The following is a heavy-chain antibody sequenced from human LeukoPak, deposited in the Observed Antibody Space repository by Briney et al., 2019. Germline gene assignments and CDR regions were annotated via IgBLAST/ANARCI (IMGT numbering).Heavy chain of an antibody. V-gene: IGHV3-21*01. Sequence: PGGSLRLFCAASGFTFNSYSMNWVRQAPGKGLEWVSSISSSSSYIYYADSVKGRFTISRDNAKNSLYLQMNSLRAEDTAVYYCARDAPMGGDYWGQGTLVTVSS. J-gene: IGHJ4*02. CDR3: ARDAPMGGDY. CDR2: ISSSSSYI. CDR1: GFTFNSYS. D-gene: IGHD3-16*01.